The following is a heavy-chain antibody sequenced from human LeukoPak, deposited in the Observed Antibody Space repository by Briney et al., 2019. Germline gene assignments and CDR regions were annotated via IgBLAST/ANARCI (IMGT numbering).Heavy chain of an antibody. Sequence: GASVKVSCKASGYTFTSYGISWVRQAPGQGLEWMGWISAYDGNTNYAQKLQGRVTMTTDTSTTTAYIELRSLRYDDTAVYYCARDVLRFLEWFPSNWFDPWGQGTLVTVSS. CDR2: ISAYDGNT. V-gene: IGHV1-18*01. J-gene: IGHJ5*02. CDR1: GYTFTSYG. CDR3: ARDVLRFLEWFPSNWFDP. D-gene: IGHD3-3*01.